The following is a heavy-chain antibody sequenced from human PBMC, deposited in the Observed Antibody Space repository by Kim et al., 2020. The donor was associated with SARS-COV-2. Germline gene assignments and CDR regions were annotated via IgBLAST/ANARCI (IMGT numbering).Heavy chain of an antibody. V-gene: IGHV3-9*01. CDR2: ISWNSGSI. J-gene: IGHJ4*02. CDR1: GFTFDDYA. CDR3: AKDEYYYGSGSYD. Sequence: GGSLRLSCAASGFTFDDYAMHWVRQAPGKGLEWVSGISWNSGSIGYADSVKGRFTISRDNAKNSLYLQMNSLRAEDTALYYCAKDEYYYGSGSYDWGQGTLVTVSS. D-gene: IGHD3-10*01.